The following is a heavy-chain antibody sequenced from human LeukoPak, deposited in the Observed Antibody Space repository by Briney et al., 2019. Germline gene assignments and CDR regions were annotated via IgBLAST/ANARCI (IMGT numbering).Heavy chain of an antibody. J-gene: IGHJ4*02. D-gene: IGHD1-26*01. Sequence: PGRSLRLSCAGSGFIFNNYAMHWVRQAPGKGLEWVSAISGSGGSTYYADSVKGRFTISRDNSKNTLYLQMNSLRAEDTAVYYCATTREWELRIDYWGQGTLVTVSS. V-gene: IGHV3-23*01. CDR1: GFIFNNYA. CDR3: ATTREWELRIDY. CDR2: ISGSGGST.